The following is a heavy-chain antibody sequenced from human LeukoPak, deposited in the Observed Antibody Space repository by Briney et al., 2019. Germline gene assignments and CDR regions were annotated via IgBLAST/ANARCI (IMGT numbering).Heavy chain of an antibody. CDR1: GGSISNYH. D-gene: IGHD6-19*01. J-gene: IGHJ4*02. V-gene: IGHV4-4*07. CDR2: IHTSGST. Sequence: SETPSLTCTVSGGSISNYHWSWIRQPAGKGQEWIGQIHTSGSTNYYPPLKSRVTMSIDTPENQLSLTIRSVTAADTAVYYCARRDISSGWSFDYWGQGTLVTVSS. CDR3: ARRDISSGWSFDY.